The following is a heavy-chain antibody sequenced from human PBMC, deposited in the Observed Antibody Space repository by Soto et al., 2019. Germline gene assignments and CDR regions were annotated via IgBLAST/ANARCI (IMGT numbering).Heavy chain of an antibody. CDR1: GFTFSSYD. CDR2: IGTAGDT. D-gene: IGHD2-15*01. J-gene: IGHJ2*01. Sequence: EVQLVESGGGLAQPGGSLRLSCAASGFTFSSYDMHWVRQATGKGLEWVSAIGTAGDTYYPGSVKGRFTISRENAKNSLYLQMNSLRAGDTAVYYCASGATFTNWYFDLWGRGTLVTVSS. CDR3: ASGATFTNWYFDL. V-gene: IGHV3-13*04.